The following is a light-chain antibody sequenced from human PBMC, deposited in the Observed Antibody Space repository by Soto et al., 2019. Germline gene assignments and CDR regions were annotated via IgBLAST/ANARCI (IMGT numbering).Light chain of an antibody. CDR3: QQRSNWPPVT. J-gene: IGKJ4*01. Sequence: EIVLTQSPATLSLSPGERATLSCRASQSVSSYLAWYQQKPAQAPRLLIYDASNRATGIPARFSGSGSGTDFTLTISSLEPEDFAVYYCQQRSNWPPVTFGGGTKVELK. CDR2: DAS. CDR1: QSVSSY. V-gene: IGKV3-11*01.